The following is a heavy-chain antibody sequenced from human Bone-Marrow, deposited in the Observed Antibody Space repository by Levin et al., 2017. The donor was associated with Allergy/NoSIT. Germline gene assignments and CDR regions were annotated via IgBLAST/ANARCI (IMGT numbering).Heavy chain of an antibody. CDR1: GFTFSSYA. CDR2: ISYDGSNK. CDR3: ARDWVVTADY. Sequence: GESLKISCAASGFTFSSYAMHWVRQAPGKGLEWVAVISYDGSNKYYADSVKGRFTISRDNSKNTLYLQMNSLRAEDTAVYYCARDWVVTADYWGQGTLVTVSS. V-gene: IGHV3-30-3*01. J-gene: IGHJ4*02. D-gene: IGHD2-21*02.